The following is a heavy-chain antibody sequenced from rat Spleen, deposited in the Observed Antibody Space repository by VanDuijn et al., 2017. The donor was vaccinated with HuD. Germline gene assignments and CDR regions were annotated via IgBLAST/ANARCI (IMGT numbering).Heavy chain of an antibody. D-gene: IGHD1-6*01. CDR1: GFTFSDFY. CDR2: ITNTGDNN. Sequence: EVQLVESGGGLVQPGRSLKLSCAASGFTFSDFYMAWVRQAPGKGLEWVASITNTGDNNYYPDSVKGRFTISRDNAKRTLYLQMNSLRSEDTATYYCTRDPHTTNTLYYWYFDFWGPGTLVTVSS. V-gene: IGHV5-31*01. CDR3: TRDPHTTNTLYYWYFDF. J-gene: IGHJ1*01.